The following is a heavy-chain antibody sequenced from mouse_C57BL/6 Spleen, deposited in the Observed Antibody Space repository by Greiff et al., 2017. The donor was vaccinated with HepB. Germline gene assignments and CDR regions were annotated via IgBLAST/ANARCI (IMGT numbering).Heavy chain of an antibody. V-gene: IGHV5-17*01. Sequence: EVKLQESGGGLVKPGGSLKLSCAASGFTFSDYGMHWVRQAPEKGLEWVAYISSGSSTIYYADTVKGRFTISRDNAKNTLFLQMTSLRSEDTAMYYCARPYYYGSSYGWYFDVWGTGTTVTVSS. CDR3: ARPYYYGSSYGWYFDV. J-gene: IGHJ1*03. CDR1: GFTFSDYG. D-gene: IGHD1-1*01. CDR2: ISSGSSTI.